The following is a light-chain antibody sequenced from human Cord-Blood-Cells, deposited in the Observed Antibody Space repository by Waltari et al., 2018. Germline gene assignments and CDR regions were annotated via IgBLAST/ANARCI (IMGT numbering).Light chain of an antibody. CDR2: QDS. Sequence: SYELTQPPSVSVSPGQTASITCSGDKSGDKYACWYQQKPGQSPVLVIYQDSKRLSGIPERFSGSNSGNTATLTISGTQAMDEADYYCQAWDSSNYVFGTGTKVTVL. CDR1: KSGDKY. CDR3: QAWDSSNYV. V-gene: IGLV3-1*01. J-gene: IGLJ1*01.